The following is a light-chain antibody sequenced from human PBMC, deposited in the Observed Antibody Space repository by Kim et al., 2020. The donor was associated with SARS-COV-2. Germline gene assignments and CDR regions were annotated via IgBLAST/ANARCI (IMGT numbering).Light chain of an antibody. CDR1: ALPKKY. CDR3: YSTDSSGNHRV. Sequence: SYELTQPPSVSVSPGQTARITCSGDALPKKYAYWYQQKSGQAPVLVIYEESKRPSGIPERFSGSSSGTVATLSISGAQVEDEADYYCYSTDSSGNHRVFGGGTQLTVL. V-gene: IGLV3-10*01. CDR2: EES. J-gene: IGLJ3*02.